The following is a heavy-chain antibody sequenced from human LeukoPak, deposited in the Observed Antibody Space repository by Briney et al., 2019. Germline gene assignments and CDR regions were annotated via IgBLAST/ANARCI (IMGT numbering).Heavy chain of an antibody. V-gene: IGHV1-46*01. CDR2: INPGGGST. J-gene: IGHJ4*02. Sequence: ASXXTFTSYYMHXVRQAPGQGLEWMGIINPGGGSTSYAQKFQGRVTMTRDTSTSTVYMELSSLRSEDTAVYYCARDQNGYNSDYWGQGTLVTVSS. CDR3: ARDQNGYNSDY. D-gene: IGHD5-24*01. CDR1: XXTFTSYY.